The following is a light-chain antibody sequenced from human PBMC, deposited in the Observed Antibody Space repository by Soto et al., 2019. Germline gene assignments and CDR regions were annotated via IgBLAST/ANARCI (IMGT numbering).Light chain of an antibody. J-gene: IGLJ2*01. V-gene: IGLV1-44*01. CDR3: AAWDDSLNGHVV. Sequence: VLTQPPSASGTPGQRVTISCSGSSSNIGSNTVNWYQQLPGTAPKLLIYSNNQRPSGVPDRFSGSKSGTSASLAISGLQSEDEADYYCAAWDDSLNGHVVFGGGTKLTVL. CDR2: SNN. CDR1: SSNIGSNT.